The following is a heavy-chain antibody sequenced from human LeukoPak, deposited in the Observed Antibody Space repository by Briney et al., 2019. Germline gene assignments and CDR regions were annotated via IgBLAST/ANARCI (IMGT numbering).Heavy chain of an antibody. Sequence: GGSLRLSCAASGFTFSNYYMNWIRQAPGKGLEWLSFISSTSAYTDYADSVEGRFTISRDNARNSLYLQMNSLRVEDTAVYYCAREAVTRNYFDYWGQGTLVTVSS. CDR1: GFTFSNYY. J-gene: IGHJ4*02. D-gene: IGHD4-17*01. CDR3: AREAVTRNYFDY. CDR2: ISSTSAYT. V-gene: IGHV3-11*05.